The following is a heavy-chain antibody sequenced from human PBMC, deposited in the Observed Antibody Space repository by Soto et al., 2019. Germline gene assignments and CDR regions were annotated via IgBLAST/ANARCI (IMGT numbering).Heavy chain of an antibody. D-gene: IGHD3-9*01. Sequence: GASVKVSCKASGYTFTTYGMHWLRQAPGQSLEWMGWINAGNGDTKYSQKFQGRVTFTRDTSASTAYMELSSLRSEETAVYYCARDLLRYFDWTSYDAFDIWGQGTMVTVSS. V-gene: IGHV1-3*01. J-gene: IGHJ3*02. CDR3: ARDLLRYFDWTSYDAFDI. CDR1: GYTFTTYG. CDR2: INAGNGDT.